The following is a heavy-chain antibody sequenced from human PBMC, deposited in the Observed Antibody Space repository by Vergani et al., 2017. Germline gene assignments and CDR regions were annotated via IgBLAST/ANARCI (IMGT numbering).Heavy chain of an antibody. V-gene: IGHV1-58*02. Sequence: QMPLVQSGPAVKKPGTSVKVSCKASGFTFTSSAMQWVRQARGQRLEWIGWIVVGSGNTNYAQKFQERVTITRDMSTSTAYMELSSLRSEDTAVYYCARAYQTMIVVGAFDIWGQGTMVTVSS. CDR3: ARAYQTMIVVGAFDI. J-gene: IGHJ3*02. D-gene: IGHD3-22*01. CDR2: IVVGSGNT. CDR1: GFTFTSSA.